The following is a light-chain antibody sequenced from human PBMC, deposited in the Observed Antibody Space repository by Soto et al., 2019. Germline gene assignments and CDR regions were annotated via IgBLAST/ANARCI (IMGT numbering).Light chain of an antibody. CDR2: YDD. CDR1: SSNIGNNA. Sequence: QSALTQPPSVSEAPRQRVTISCSGSSSNIGNNAVNWYQQLPGKAPKLLIYYDDLLPSGVSDRFSGSKSGTSASLAISGLQSEDEADYYCAAWDDSLNGRYVFGTGTKVTV. J-gene: IGLJ1*01. CDR3: AAWDDSLNGRYV. V-gene: IGLV1-36*01.